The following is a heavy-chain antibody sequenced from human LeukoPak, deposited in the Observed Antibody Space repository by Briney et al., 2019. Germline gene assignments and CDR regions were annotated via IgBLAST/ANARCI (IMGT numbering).Heavy chain of an antibody. CDR2: IYSGGST. CDR3: ARTGYDFWSGDDFDY. CDR1: GFIVSSNY. Sequence: GGSLRLSCAASGFIVSSNYMSWVRQAPGKGLEWVSVIYSGGSTYYADSVKGRFTISRDNSKNTLYLQMNSLRAEDTAVYYCARTGYDFWSGDDFDYWGQGTLVTVSS. V-gene: IGHV3-66*01. J-gene: IGHJ4*02. D-gene: IGHD3-3*01.